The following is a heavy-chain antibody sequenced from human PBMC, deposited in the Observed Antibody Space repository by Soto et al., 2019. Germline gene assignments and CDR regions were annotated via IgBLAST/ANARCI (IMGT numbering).Heavy chain of an antibody. J-gene: IGHJ4*02. Sequence: EVQLLESGGGLVQPGGSLRLSCAASGFTFSSYAMSWVRQAPGKGLEWVSAISGSGGSTYYADSVKGRFTISRDNSKNTLYLQMNSLRAEDTAVYYCAKDQDLLRFLEWLPQFDYWGQGTLVTVS. D-gene: IGHD3-3*01. CDR2: ISGSGGST. V-gene: IGHV3-23*01. CDR1: GFTFSSYA. CDR3: AKDQDLLRFLEWLPQFDY.